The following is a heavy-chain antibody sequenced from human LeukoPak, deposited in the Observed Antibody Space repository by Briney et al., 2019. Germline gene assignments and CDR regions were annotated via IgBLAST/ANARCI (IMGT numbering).Heavy chain of an antibody. J-gene: IGHJ6*02. CDR3: AREENDYGLDV. CDR1: GFIFSTYA. D-gene: IGHD1-1*01. Sequence: GGSLRLSCATSGFIFSTYALSWVRQAPGKGLEWVAVIWYDGSNKYYADSAKGRFTISRDNSKNTLYLQMNSLRAEDTAVYYCAREENDYGLDVWGQGTTVTVSS. CDR2: IWYDGSNK. V-gene: IGHV3-33*08.